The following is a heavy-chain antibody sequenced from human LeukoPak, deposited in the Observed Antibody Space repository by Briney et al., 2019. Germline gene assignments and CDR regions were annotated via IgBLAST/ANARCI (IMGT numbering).Heavy chain of an antibody. Sequence: GGSLRLSCAASGFIFSNYGMNWVRQAPGKGLEWVAAISASGSATSYADSVRGRFTISRDNSKSTTYLQMNSLRAEDTAVFYCAKDLSLRDFWSGYFDYWGQGIPVTVSS. D-gene: IGHD3-3*01. CDR2: ISASGSAT. CDR1: GFIFSNYG. V-gene: IGHV3-23*01. J-gene: IGHJ4*02. CDR3: AKDLSLRDFWSGYFDY.